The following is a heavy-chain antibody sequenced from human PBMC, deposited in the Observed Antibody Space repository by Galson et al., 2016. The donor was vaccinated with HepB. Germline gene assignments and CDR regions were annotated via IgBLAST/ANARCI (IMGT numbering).Heavy chain of an antibody. J-gene: IGHJ4*02. CDR3: AREHGGYCD. D-gene: IGHD2-21*02. CDR2: ITPSSDAL. CDR1: GFTFSHFA. Sequence: SLRLSCAASGFTFSHFAISWVRQAPGKGLEWISYITPSSDALHYADSVRGRFTISRDDAKKSLYLEMNSLRDEDTAVYYCAREHGGYCDWGQGTLVTVSS. V-gene: IGHV3-48*02.